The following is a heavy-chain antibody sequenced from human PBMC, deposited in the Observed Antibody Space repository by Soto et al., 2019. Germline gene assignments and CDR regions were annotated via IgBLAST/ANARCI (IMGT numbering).Heavy chain of an antibody. CDR3: AHFDQLRLGEPSDY. D-gene: IGHD3-16*01. Sequence: QVQLVESGGGVVQPGRSLRLSCAASGFNFSRYGMHWVRQAPGKGLKWVAVISYDGSDKFYADSVKGRFTISRDNSENTLHLHMNSLRVEDTAVYYCAHFDQLRLGEPSDYWGQGTLVTVSS. CDR2: ISYDGSDK. J-gene: IGHJ4*02. V-gene: IGHV3-30*03. CDR1: GFNFSRYG.